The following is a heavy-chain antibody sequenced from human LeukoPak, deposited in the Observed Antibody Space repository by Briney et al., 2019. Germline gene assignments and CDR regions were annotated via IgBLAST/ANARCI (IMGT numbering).Heavy chain of an antibody. D-gene: IGHD3-16*01. J-gene: IGHJ6*03. V-gene: IGHV3-72*01. CDR3: ARVSRERLVWGNYYYYYMDV. Sequence: GGSLRLSWAASGFTFSDHYMGSVRQAPGNGLEWVGRSRKKANIYTTEYAASVKGRFTISRDDSENSLYLQMNSLKTEDTAVYYCARVSRERLVWGNYYYYYMDVWGKGTTVTVSS. CDR1: GFTFSDHY. CDR2: SRKKANIYTT.